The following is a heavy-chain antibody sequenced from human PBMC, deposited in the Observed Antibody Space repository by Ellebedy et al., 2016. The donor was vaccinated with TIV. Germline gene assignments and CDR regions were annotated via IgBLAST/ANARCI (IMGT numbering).Heavy chain of an antibody. CDR1: GGSSTNYC. J-gene: IGHJ3*02. V-gene: IGHV4-59*01. CDR2: IFNSGST. D-gene: IGHD3/OR15-3a*01. CDR3: AKNNISIFGQTDAFDM. Sequence: MPSETLSLTCSVSGGSSTNYCWHCIRQPPGKGLQWLGSIFNSGSTTYNPSLKSRVTISLDSSKRQFSLILNSVTAADTAMYYCAKNNISIFGQTDAFDMWGQGTLGTVSS.